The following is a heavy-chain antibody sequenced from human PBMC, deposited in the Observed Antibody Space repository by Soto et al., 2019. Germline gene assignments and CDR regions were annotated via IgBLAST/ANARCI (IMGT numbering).Heavy chain of an antibody. CDR2: IYYSGST. CDR1: GGHSGSHC. Sequence: PSESQAVLRSVTGGHSGSHCCSWIRQPPGKGLEWIGYIYYSGSTNYNPSLKSRVTISVDTSKNQVSLKMSSVTAADTAVYNCARHGRDGVSDYWGQGTLVTGSS. D-gene: IGHD2-8*01. CDR3: ARHGRDGVSDY. V-gene: IGHV4-59*08. J-gene: IGHJ4*02.